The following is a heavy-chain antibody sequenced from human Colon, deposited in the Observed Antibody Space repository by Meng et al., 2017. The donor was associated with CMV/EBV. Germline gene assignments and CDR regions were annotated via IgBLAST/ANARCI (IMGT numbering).Heavy chain of an antibody. D-gene: IGHD2-2*01. CDR3: ARSPLPAALNRFDP. CDR2: LIPIFGTP. V-gene: IGHV1-69*01. Sequence: SGGPFNSNAISWVRQAPGQGLEWMGGLIPIFGTPKYAQKFQGRVTITADASTTTMYMELTSLTSDDTAVYYCARSPLPAALNRFDPWGQGTLVTVSS. J-gene: IGHJ5*02. CDR1: GGPFNSNA.